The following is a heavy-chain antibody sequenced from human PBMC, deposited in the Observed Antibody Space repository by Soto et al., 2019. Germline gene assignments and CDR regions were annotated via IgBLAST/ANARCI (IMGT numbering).Heavy chain of an antibody. Sequence: SETLSLTCAVYGGSFSGYYWSWIRQPPGKGLEWIGEINHSGSTNYNPSLKSRVTISVDTSKNQFSLKLSSVTAADTAVYYCARRRIQLWLHWFDPWGQGTLVTVSS. CDR1: GGSFSGYY. CDR2: INHSGST. V-gene: IGHV4-34*01. D-gene: IGHD5-18*01. J-gene: IGHJ5*02. CDR3: ARRRIQLWLHWFDP.